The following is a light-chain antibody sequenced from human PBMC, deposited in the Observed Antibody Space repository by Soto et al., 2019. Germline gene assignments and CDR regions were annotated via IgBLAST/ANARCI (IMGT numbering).Light chain of an antibody. V-gene: IGLV7-46*01. J-gene: IGLJ3*02. CDR3: SRSYSDVRV. Sequence: QAVVTQEPSLTVSPGGTVTLTCGSSTGAVTSSHYPYWFQQKPGQAPRALIYDTSNKHSWTPARFSGSLLGGKPALILSGAQPEDEADYYCSRSYSDVRVFGGGTKLTVL. CDR1: TGAVTSSHY. CDR2: DTS.